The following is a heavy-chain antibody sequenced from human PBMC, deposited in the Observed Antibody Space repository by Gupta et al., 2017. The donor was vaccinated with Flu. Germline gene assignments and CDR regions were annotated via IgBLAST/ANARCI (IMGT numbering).Heavy chain of an antibody. J-gene: IGHJ4*02. CDR3: AKRGGAYFFDY. CDR1: GGSINSVTAY. CDR2: IYYTGGT. V-gene: IGHV4-31*03. Sequence: QVQLQESGPGLVRPSQTLSLNCTVSGGSINSVTAYWTWIRQHPGKGLEWIGYIYYTGGTSHNPSLKSRVAISIDTSKKQFSLMLSSVTAADTAIYYCAKRGGAYFFDYWGQGALVTVSS. D-gene: IGHD1-26*01.